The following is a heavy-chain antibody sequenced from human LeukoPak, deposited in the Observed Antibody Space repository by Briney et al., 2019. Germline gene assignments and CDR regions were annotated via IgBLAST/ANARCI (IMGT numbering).Heavy chain of an antibody. J-gene: IGHJ4*02. CDR3: ARESWAADY. CDR2: ISSSGSTI. CDR1: GFTFSSYE. D-gene: IGHD3-10*01. Sequence: GGSLRLSCAASGFTFSSYEMNWVRQAPGKGLEWVSYISSSGSTIYYADSVKGRFTISRDNAENSLYLQMSSLRAEDTAVYYCARESWAADYWGQGTLVTVSS. V-gene: IGHV3-48*03.